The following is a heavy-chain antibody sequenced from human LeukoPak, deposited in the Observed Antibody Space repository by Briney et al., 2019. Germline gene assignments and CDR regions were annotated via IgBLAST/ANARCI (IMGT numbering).Heavy chain of an antibody. CDR2: INHSGST. CDR1: GGSFSGYY. D-gene: IGHD6-6*01. J-gene: IGHJ4*02. CDR3: ARVFARLGSF. V-gene: IGHV4-34*01. Sequence: PSETLPLTCAVYGGSFSGYYWSWIRQPPGKGLEWIGEINHSGSTNYNPSLKSRVTISVDTSKNQFSLKLSSVTAADTAVYYCARVFARLGSFWGQGTLVTVSS.